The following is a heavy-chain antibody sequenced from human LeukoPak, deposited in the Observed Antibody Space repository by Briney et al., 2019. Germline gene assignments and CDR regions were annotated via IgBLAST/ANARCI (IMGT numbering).Heavy chain of an antibody. CDR1: GFTVSSNY. CDR2: ISGSGGST. D-gene: IGHD3-22*01. V-gene: IGHV3-23*01. J-gene: IGHJ4*02. CDR3: ARDRNYDGSVYYEDDYFDY. Sequence: GGSLRLSRAASGFTVSSNYMSWVRQAPGKGLEWVSAISGSGGSTYYADSVKGRFTISRDNSKNTLYLQMNSLRAEDTAVYYCARDRNYDGSVYYEDDYFDYWGQGTLVTVSS.